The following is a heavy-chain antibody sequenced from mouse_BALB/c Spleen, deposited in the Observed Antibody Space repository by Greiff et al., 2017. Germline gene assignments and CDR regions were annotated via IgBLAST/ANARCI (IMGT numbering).Heavy chain of an antibody. CDR3: AREYRYGNYDY. CDR2: ISSGSSTI. Sequence: EVMLVESGGGLVQPGGSRKLSCAASGFTFSSFGMHWVRQAPEKGLEWVAYISSGSSTIYYADTVKGRFTISRDNPKNTLFLQMTSLRSEDTAMYYCAREYRYGNYDYWGQGTTLTVSS. D-gene: IGHD2-10*02. J-gene: IGHJ2*01. V-gene: IGHV5-17*02. CDR1: GFTFSSFG.